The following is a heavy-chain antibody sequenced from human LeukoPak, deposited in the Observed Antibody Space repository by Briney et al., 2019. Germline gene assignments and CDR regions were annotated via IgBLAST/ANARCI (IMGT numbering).Heavy chain of an antibody. CDR2: IGTSSTTI. V-gene: IGHV3-48*01. CDR3: ARGSSLYCSGGSCYPPDY. J-gene: IGHJ4*02. CDR1: GFTFSSYT. Sequence: GGSLRLSCAASGFTFSSYTMNWVRQPPGKGLEWVSNIGTSSTTIYYADSVKGRFTISRDNAKNSLYLQMNSLRADDTAVYYCARGSSLYCSGGSCYPPDYWGQGTLVTVSS. D-gene: IGHD2-15*01.